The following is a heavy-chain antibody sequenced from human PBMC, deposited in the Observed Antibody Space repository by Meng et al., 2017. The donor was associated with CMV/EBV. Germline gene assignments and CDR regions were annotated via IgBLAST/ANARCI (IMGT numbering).Heavy chain of an antibody. CDR1: GGSISSYC. CDR2: IYYSGST. D-gene: IGHD2-15*01. Sequence: SETLSLTCTVSGGSISSYCWSWIRQPPGKGLEWIGYIYYSGSTNYNPSLKSRVTISVDTSKNQFSLKLSSVTAADTAVYYCARGYCSGGSCYRGYYYGMDVWGQGTTVTVSS. J-gene: IGHJ6*02. V-gene: IGHV4-59*01. CDR3: ARGYCSGGSCYRGYYYGMDV.